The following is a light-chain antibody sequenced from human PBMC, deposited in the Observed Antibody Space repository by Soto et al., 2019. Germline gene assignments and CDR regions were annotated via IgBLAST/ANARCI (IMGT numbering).Light chain of an antibody. J-gene: IGLJ1*01. V-gene: IGLV1-40*01. CDR1: SSNIGAGYD. CDR2: GNS. Sequence: QSVLTRPPSVSGAPGQRVTISCTGSSSNIGAGYDVHWYQQFPGTAPKLLIYGNSNRPSGVPDRFSGSKSGTSASLAITGLQAEDEADYYCQSYDSSLSGVFGSGTKVTVL. CDR3: QSYDSSLSGV.